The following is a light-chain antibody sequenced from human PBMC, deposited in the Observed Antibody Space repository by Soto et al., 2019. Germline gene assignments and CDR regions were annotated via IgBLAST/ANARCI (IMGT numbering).Light chain of an antibody. CDR1: QSVSSY. CDR3: QQRSNWPPH. Sequence: ELVMTQSPAALSVSSGERETLCGRSSQSVSSYLAWYQQKPGQAPRLLIYDESNRATGIPARFSGSGSGTDFTLTISSLEPEDFAVYYCQQRSNWPPHFGGGPKVDNK. J-gene: IGKJ4*01. V-gene: IGKV3-11*01. CDR2: DES.